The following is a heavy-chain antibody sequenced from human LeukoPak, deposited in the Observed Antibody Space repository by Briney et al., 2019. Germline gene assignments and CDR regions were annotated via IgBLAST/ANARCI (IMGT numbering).Heavy chain of an antibody. CDR1: GFTFSDYY. V-gene: IGHV3-11*04. J-gene: IGHJ4*02. D-gene: IGHD3-10*01. CDR3: ARDSTSGGFDF. Sequence: GGSLRLSCAASGFTFSDYYMSRIRQAPGKGLEWVSHISSSGRNTYYADCSKGRFTISRDSAKNSLYLQMNSLRAEDTAVYYCARDSTSGGFDFWGQGTLVTVSS. CDR2: ISSSGRNT.